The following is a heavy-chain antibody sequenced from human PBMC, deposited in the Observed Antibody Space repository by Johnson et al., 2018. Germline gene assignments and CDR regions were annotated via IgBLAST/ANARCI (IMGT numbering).Heavy chain of an antibody. V-gene: IGHV1-3*01. CDR3: AREYYYDNKGSAFDI. J-gene: IGHJ3*02. CDR1: GYTFTNYG. CDR2: IDAGNGNT. Sequence: QVQLVQSGAEVKKXGASVKVXCKASGYTFTNYGIHWVRQAPGQRLEWMGWIDAGNGNTRYSQKFQGGVSITRDTSATTAYMELSSLTSEDTALYYCAREYYYDNKGSAFDIWGQGTMVTVSS. D-gene: IGHD3-22*01.